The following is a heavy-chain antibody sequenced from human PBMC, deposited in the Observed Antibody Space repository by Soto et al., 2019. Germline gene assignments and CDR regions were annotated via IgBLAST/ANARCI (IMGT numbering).Heavy chain of an antibody. Sequence: SETLSLTCAVYGGSFSGYYWSWIRQPPGKGLEWIGEINHSGSTNYNPSLKSRVTISVDTSKNQFSLKLSSVTAADTAVYYCALQNTDMAKGYYGMDVWGQGTTVTVSS. CDR3: ALQNTDMAKGYYGMDV. D-gene: IGHD5-18*01. V-gene: IGHV4-34*01. J-gene: IGHJ6*02. CDR1: GGSFSGYY. CDR2: INHSGST.